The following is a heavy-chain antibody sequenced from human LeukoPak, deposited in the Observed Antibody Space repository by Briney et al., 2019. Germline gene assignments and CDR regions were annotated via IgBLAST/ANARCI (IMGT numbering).Heavy chain of an antibody. CDR2: IIPIFGTA. D-gene: IGHD3-22*01. J-gene: IGHJ5*02. CDR1: GGTFSSYA. Sequence: ASVKVSCKASGGTFSSYAISRVRQAPGQGLEWMGGIIPIFGTANYAQKFQGRVTITADESTSTAYMELSSLRSEDTAVYYCARDLRNYDSSGEFDPWGQGTLVTVSS. V-gene: IGHV1-69*01. CDR3: ARDLRNYDSSGEFDP.